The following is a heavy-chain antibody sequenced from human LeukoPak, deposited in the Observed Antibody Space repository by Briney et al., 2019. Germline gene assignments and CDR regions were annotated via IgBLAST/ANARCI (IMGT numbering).Heavy chain of an antibody. CDR2: ISADGSVT. CDR3: ATAGGDGSRMGFDP. J-gene: IGHJ5*02. V-gene: IGHV3-74*01. CDR1: GFTFSRYW. Sequence: PGVSLRLSCADSGFTFSRYWMHWVRQTPGKGLVWVSCISADGSVTRYADSVKGRFTTSRDNTKSTLYLQMHSLRAEDTAVYYCATAGGDGSRMGFDPWGQGTLVTVSS. D-gene: IGHD2-15*01.